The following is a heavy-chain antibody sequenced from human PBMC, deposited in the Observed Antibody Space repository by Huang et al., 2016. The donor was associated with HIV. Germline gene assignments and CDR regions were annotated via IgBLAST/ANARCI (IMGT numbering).Heavy chain of an antibody. V-gene: IGHV7-4-1*02. Sequence: QVQLVQSGSELKKPGASVKVSCKASGYPFTSHTINWVRQAPGQGLEWMGWINTNTGTPTYAPGFTGRFVFSLDTSVSTAYRQISSLKAEDTAVYYCLIILVRGLIDAVDYWGQGTLVTVSS. CDR1: GYPFTSHT. CDR3: LIILVRGLIDAVDY. CDR2: INTNTGTP. J-gene: IGHJ4*02. D-gene: IGHD3-10*01.